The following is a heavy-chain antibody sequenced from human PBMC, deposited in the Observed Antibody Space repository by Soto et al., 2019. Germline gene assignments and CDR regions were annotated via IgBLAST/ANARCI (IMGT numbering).Heavy chain of an antibody. J-gene: IGHJ4*02. CDR2: VFSTGNT. D-gene: IGHD6-19*01. CDR3: ARAPGYSSGWWDY. CDR1: GGSMSSYY. Sequence: QVQLQESGPGLVKPSETLSLTCSVSGGSMSSYYGTWIGQPPGKGLEWIGYVFSTGNTNYNPSLKGRVTISMDTSKNQFSLKLSSVTAADTAVYYCARAPGYSSGWWDYWGQGTLVTVSS. V-gene: IGHV4-59*01.